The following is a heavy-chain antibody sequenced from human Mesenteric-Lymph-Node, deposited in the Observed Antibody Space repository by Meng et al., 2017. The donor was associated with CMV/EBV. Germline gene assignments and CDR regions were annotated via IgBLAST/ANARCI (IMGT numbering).Heavy chain of an antibody. V-gene: IGHV3-23*03. CDR3: ARDPHCGGDCYPPGMDV. D-gene: IGHD2-21*01. Sequence: GGSLRLSCAASGFTFSSYAMNWVRQAPGKGLEWVSVIYSGGSSTYYADSVKGRFTISRDNAKNSLYLQMNSLRAEDTAVYYCARDPHCGGDCYPPGMDVWGQGTTVTVSS. CDR2: IYSGGSST. CDR1: GFTFSSYA. J-gene: IGHJ6*02.